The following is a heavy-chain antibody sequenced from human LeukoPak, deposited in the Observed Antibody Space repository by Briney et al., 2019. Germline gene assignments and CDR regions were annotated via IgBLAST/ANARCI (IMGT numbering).Heavy chain of an antibody. CDR3: ARGLRGEILQAGY. Sequence: GASVKVSCKASGYSFTNHDINWVRQATGQGLEWMGWMSPTSGNTGYAQKFQGRLTMTRDTSISTAYMELSSLTSEDTAVYYCARGLRGEILQAGYWGQGTQVTVSS. J-gene: IGHJ4*02. D-gene: IGHD2-15*01. V-gene: IGHV1-8*01. CDR1: GYSFTNHD. CDR2: MSPTSGNT.